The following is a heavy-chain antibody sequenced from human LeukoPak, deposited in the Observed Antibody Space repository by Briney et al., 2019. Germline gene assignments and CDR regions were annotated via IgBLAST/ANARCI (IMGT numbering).Heavy chain of an antibody. CDR1: GFTFSSYA. CDR2: ISYDGSNE. V-gene: IGHV3-30-3*01. Sequence: GGSLRLSCAASGFTFSSYAMHWVRQAPGKGLEWVAVISYDGSNEYYADSVKGRFTISRDNSKNTLYLQMSSLRAEDTAVYYCARDEYYGSGSYFRLVGFYYYGMDVWGQGTTVTVSS. J-gene: IGHJ6*02. D-gene: IGHD3-10*01. CDR3: ARDEYYGSGSYFRLVGFYYYGMDV.